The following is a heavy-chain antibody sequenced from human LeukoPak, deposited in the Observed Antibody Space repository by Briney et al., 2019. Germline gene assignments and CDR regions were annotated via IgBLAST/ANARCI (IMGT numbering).Heavy chain of an antibody. CDR1: GGSISSYY. D-gene: IGHD3-22*01. J-gene: IGHJ4*02. V-gene: IGHV4-59*12. Sequence: SETLSLTCTVSGGSISSYYWSWLRQPPGKGLEWIGYIYYSGSTNYNPSLKSRVTISVDTSKNQFSLKLSSVTAADTAVYYCARAGYYYDSSGYYYVDYWGQGTLVTVSS. CDR3: ARAGYYYDSSGYYYVDY. CDR2: IYYSGST.